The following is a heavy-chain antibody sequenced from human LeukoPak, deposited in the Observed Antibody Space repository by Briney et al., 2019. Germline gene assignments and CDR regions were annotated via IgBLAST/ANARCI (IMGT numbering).Heavy chain of an antibody. Sequence: PGRSLRLSCAASGFTFSIYWMSWVRQALGKGLEWVASIKEDGGEIHYVDSVKGRFTISRDNAKNSLYLQMNSLRAEDTAVYYCETYSAFDIWGHGTMVTVSS. CDR2: IKEDGGEI. CDR1: GFTFSIYW. V-gene: IGHV3-7*02. D-gene: IGHD2-21*01. J-gene: IGHJ3*02. CDR3: ETYSAFDI.